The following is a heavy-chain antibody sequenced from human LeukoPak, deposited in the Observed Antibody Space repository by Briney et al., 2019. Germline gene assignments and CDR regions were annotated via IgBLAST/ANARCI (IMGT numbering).Heavy chain of an antibody. J-gene: IGHJ4*02. D-gene: IGHD4-17*01. CDR1: GYTFSSYG. Sequence: GASVKVSCKASGYTFSSYGITWVRQAPGQGLEWMGWISAYNGNTVYAQRFQGGVSMTTDTSTNTAYMEVRSLTSDDTAIYYCARAKRSTVTTLDYWGQGTLVTVSS. CDR3: ARAKRSTVTTLDY. V-gene: IGHV1-18*01. CDR2: ISAYNGNT.